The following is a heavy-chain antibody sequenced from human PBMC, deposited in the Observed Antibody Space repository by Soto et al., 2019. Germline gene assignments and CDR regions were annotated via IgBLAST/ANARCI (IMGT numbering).Heavy chain of an antibody. D-gene: IGHD3-10*01. V-gene: IGHV4-34*01. CDR3: ARRYGSAFDI. CDR2: INHSGSI. J-gene: IGHJ3*02. CDR1: GGSFSGQY. Sequence: SETLSLTCAVYGGSFSGQYWSWIRQPPGKGLEWIGEINHSGSINYNPSLESRVTISEDTSKNQFSLKLSSVTAADTAVYYCARRYGSAFDIWGQGTMVTVSS.